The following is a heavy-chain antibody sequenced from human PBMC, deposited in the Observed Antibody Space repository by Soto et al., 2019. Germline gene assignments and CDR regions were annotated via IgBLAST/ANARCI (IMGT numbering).Heavy chain of an antibody. CDR1: GESISSGGYY. CDR2: IYDSESA. V-gene: IGHV4-31*03. Sequence: QVQLQESGPGLVKPSQTLSPTCSVSGESISSGGYYWSWIRHHPGKGLEWIGYIYDSESAYYNPSLKSRVTISMDTSKNHFAMRLSSVTAADTAVYYCARASSSSSAADYWGQGTLATVSS. D-gene: IGHD6-6*01. J-gene: IGHJ4*02. CDR3: ARASSSSSAADY.